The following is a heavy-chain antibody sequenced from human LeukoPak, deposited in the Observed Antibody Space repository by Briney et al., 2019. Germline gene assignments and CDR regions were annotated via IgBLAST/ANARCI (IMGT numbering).Heavy chain of an antibody. CDR3: AAAVATSGPVAFDI. CDR1: GFTFSSYW. V-gene: IGHV3-74*01. J-gene: IGHJ3*02. CDR2: INSDGSST. D-gene: IGHD6-19*01. Sequence: PGGSLRLSCAASGFTFSSYWMHWVRQAPGEGLVWVSRINSDGSSTSYADSVKGRFTISRDNAKNTLYLQMNSLRAEDTAVYYCAAAVATSGPVAFDIWGQGTMVTVSS.